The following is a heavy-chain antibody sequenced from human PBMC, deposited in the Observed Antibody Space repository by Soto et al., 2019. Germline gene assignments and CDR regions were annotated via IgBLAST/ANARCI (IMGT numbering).Heavy chain of an antibody. D-gene: IGHD3-22*01. J-gene: IGHJ5*02. CDR3: TTGYYDSSGYYYVP. CDR1: GFTFSNAW. V-gene: IGHV3-15*07. CDR2: IKSKTDGGTT. Sequence: GSLRLSCAASGFTFSNAWMNWVRQAPGKGLEWVGRIKSKTDGGTTDYAAPVKGRFTISRDDSKNTLYLQMNSLKTEDTAVYYCTTGYYDSSGYYYVPWGQGTLVTVSS.